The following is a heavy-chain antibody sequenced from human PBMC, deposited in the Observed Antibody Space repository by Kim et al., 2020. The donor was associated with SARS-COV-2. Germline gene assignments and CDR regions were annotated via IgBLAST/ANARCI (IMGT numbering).Heavy chain of an antibody. V-gene: IGHV3-30*18. D-gene: IGHD3-22*01. J-gene: IGHJ6*02. CDR1: GFTFSSYG. CDR3: AKDRYYDSSGYYQYYYYYYVMDV. CDR2: ISYDGSNK. Sequence: GSLRLSCAASGFTFSSYGMHWVRQAPGKGLEWVAVISYDGSNKYYADSVKGRFTISRDNSKNTLYLQMNSLRAEDTAVYYCAKDRYYDSSGYYQYYYYYYVMDVWGQGTTVTVSS.